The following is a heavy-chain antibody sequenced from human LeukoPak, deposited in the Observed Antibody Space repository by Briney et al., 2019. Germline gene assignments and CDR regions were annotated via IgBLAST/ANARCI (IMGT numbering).Heavy chain of an antibody. J-gene: IGHJ5*02. Sequence: SETLSLTCTVSGYSISSGYYWGWIRQPPGKGLEWIGSIYHSGSTYYNPSLKSRVTISVDTSKNQFSLKLSSVTAADTAVYYCARSERYCSSTSCYIKNWFDPWGQGTLVTVSS. CDR2: IYHSGST. D-gene: IGHD2-2*02. V-gene: IGHV4-38-2*02. CDR1: GYSISSGYY. CDR3: ARSERYCSSTSCYIKNWFDP.